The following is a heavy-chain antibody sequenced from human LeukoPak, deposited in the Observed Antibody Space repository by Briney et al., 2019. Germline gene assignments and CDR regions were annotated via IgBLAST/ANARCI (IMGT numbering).Heavy chain of an antibody. V-gene: IGHV3-30*02. Sequence: GGSLRLSCAASGFTFSSYNMNWVRQAPGKGLEWVAFIRYDGSNKYYADSVKGRFTISRDNSKNTLYLQMNSLRAEDTAVYYCAKVFYYDEYMDVWGKGTTVTISS. J-gene: IGHJ6*03. CDR3: AKVFYYDEYMDV. CDR2: IRYDGSNK. CDR1: GFTFSSYN. D-gene: IGHD3-22*01.